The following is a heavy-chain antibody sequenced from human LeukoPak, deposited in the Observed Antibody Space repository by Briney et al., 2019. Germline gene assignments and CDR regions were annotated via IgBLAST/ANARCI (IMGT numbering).Heavy chain of an antibody. Sequence: ASVKVSCKAFGYTFSSHAMNWVRQAPGQGLESMGWINTNTGIPTYAQGFAGRFVFSLDTSVTTSYLQITSLKPEDTAVYYCARDLVSAGFDIWGQGTMVTVSS. J-gene: IGHJ3*02. D-gene: IGHD6-6*01. CDR3: ARDLVSAGFDI. CDR1: GYTFSSHA. CDR2: INTNTGIP. V-gene: IGHV7-4-1*02.